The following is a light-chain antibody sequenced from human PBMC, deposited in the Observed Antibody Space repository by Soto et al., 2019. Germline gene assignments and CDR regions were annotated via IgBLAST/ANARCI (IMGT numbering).Light chain of an antibody. CDR2: GAS. CDR3: QQYNNWHT. Sequence: EIVMTQSPATLSVSPGESATLFCRASQSVSSSLAWYQQKPGQAPRLLIYGASTRATGIPARFSGSGYGTEFTLTITSLQSEDFAVYYCQQYNNWHTFGQGTKLEIK. CDR1: QSVSSS. V-gene: IGKV3-15*01. J-gene: IGKJ2*01.